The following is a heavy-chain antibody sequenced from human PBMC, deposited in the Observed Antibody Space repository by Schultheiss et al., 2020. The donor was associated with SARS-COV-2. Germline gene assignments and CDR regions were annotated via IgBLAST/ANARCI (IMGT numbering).Heavy chain of an antibody. CDR3: AKDIYRFYSNSGFDY. D-gene: IGHD6-13*01. J-gene: IGHJ4*02. CDR2: INSDGSST. Sequence: GGSLRLSCAASGFTFSSYGMHWVRQAPGKGLVWVSRINSDGSSTSYADSVKGRFTISRDNAKNSLYLQMNSLRAEDTALYYCAKDIYRFYSNSGFDYWGQGTLVTVSS. V-gene: IGHV3-74*01. CDR1: GFTFSSYG.